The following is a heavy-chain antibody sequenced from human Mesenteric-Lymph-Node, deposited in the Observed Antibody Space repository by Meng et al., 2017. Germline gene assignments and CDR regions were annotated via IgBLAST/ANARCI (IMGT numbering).Heavy chain of an antibody. V-gene: IGHV3-23*01. CDR1: GFTFSNYD. CDR3: AKGEGASWYLY. D-gene: IGHD6-13*01. CDR2: IRSSGEKT. Sequence: GSLRLSCAASGFTFSNYDMSWVRQAPGKGLEWVSNIRSSGEKTYYADSVRGRFTISRDNSKNTLYLQMNSLTTDDTAVYYCAKGEGASWYLYWGQGTLVTVSS. J-gene: IGHJ4*02.